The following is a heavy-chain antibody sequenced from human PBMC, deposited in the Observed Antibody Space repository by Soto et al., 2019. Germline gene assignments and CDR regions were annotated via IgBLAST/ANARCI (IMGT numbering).Heavy chain of an antibody. CDR2: IWYDGSNK. D-gene: IGHD3-10*01. Sequence: PGGSLRLSCAASGFSFSSYGMHWVRQAPGKGLEWMAIIWYDGSNKYYADSVKGRFTISRDNSKNTLYLQMNSLRAEDTAVYYCARDQGGFGVGYFDYWGQGTLVTVSS. J-gene: IGHJ4*02. CDR3: ARDQGGFGVGYFDY. V-gene: IGHV3-33*01. CDR1: GFSFSSYG.